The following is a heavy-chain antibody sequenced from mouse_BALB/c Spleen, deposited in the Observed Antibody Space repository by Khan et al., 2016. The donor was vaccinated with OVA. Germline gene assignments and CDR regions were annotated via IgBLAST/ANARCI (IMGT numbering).Heavy chain of an antibody. CDR2: IYYSGTS. CDR1: GISITTGNYR. Sequence: EVQLQESGPGLVKPSQTVSLTCTVTGISITTGNYRWSWMRQFPGNKLEWIGYIYYSGTSTYNPSLTSRTTITRETSKNQFFLEMNSLTAEDTATYYCARVTTAYAMDFWGQGTSVTVSS. J-gene: IGHJ4*01. CDR3: ARVTTAYAMDF. V-gene: IGHV3-5*02. D-gene: IGHD1-2*01.